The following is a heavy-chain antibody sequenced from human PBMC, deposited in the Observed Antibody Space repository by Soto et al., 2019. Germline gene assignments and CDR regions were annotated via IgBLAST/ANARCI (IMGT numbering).Heavy chain of an antibody. V-gene: IGHV3-64D*08. CDR3: VKGFVRDSSGYVIWYYFDY. CDR1: GFTFSSYA. J-gene: IGHJ4*02. D-gene: IGHD3-22*01. Sequence: GGSLRLSCSASGFTFSSYAMHWVRQAPGKGLEYVSAISSNGGSTYYADSVKGRFTISRDNSKNTLYLQMSSLRAEDTAVYYCVKGFVRDSSGYVIWYYFDYWGQGTLVTVSS. CDR2: ISSNGGST.